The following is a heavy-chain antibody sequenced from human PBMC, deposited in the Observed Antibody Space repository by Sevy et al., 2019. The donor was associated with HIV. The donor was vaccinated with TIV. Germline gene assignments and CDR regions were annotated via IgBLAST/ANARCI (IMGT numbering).Heavy chain of an antibody. Sequence: SETLSLTCAVYGGSFSGYYWSWIRQPPGKGLEWIGEINHSGSTNYNPSLKSRVTISVDTSKNQFSLKLSSVTAADTAVYYCARVVLYYHYVWGSYRYPPWRFDPWGQGTLVTVSS. CDR1: GGSFSGYY. J-gene: IGHJ5*02. V-gene: IGHV4-34*01. CDR3: ARVVLYYHYVWGSYRYPPWRFDP. D-gene: IGHD3-16*02. CDR2: INHSGST.